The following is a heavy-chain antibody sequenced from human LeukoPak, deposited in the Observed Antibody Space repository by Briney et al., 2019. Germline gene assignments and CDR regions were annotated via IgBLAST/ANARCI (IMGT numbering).Heavy chain of an antibody. Sequence: PGWSLRLSCAASGFTFSSYGMHWVRQAPGKGLEWVAVIWYDGSNKYYADSVKGRFTISRDNSKNTLYLQMNSLRAEDTAVYYCARMDIVATAFDYWGQGTLVTVSS. D-gene: IGHD5-12*01. CDR1: GFTFSSYG. CDR2: IWYDGSNK. CDR3: ARMDIVATAFDY. J-gene: IGHJ4*02. V-gene: IGHV3-33*01.